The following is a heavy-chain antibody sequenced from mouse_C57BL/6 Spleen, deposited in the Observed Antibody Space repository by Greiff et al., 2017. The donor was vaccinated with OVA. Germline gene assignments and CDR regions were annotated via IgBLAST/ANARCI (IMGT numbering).Heavy chain of an antibody. CDR1: GYAFSSSW. CDR3: ARTGIRYAMDY. CDR2: IYPGDGDT. J-gene: IGHJ4*01. V-gene: IGHV1-82*01. Sequence: VQLQQSGPELVKPGASVKISCKASGYAFSSSWMNWVKQRPGKGLEWIGRIYPGDGDTNYNGKFKGKATLTADKSSSTAYMQLSSLTSEDSAVYFCARTGIRYAMDYWGQGTSVTVSS. D-gene: IGHD4-1*01.